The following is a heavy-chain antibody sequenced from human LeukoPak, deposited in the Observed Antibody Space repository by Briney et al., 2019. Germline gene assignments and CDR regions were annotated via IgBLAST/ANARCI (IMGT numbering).Heavy chain of an antibody. CDR2: INPNSGAT. D-gene: IGHD2-15*01. Sequence: ASVKVSCKASGYTFTSYIMRWVRQAPGRGLEWMGWINPNSGATNYAQKFQGRVSITRDTSISTVYMELTRLTSDDTAVYYCAREGHCTGGCCLDHWGQGTLVTASS. CDR3: AREGHCTGGCCLDH. V-gene: IGHV1-2*02. J-gene: IGHJ4*02. CDR1: GYTFTSYI.